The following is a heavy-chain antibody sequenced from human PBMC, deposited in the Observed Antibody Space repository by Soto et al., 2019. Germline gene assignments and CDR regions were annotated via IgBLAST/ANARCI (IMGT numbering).Heavy chain of an antibody. CDR2: ISSSSSYI. J-gene: IGHJ4*02. V-gene: IGHV3-21*01. CDR3: ARDTTPTVIDY. Sequence: PVGSLRLSCAASGFTFSSYSMNWVRQAPGKGLEWVSSISSSSSYIYYADSVKGRFTISRDNAKNSLYLQMNSLRAEDTAVYYCARDTTPTVIDYWGQGTLVTVSS. CDR1: GFTFSSYS. D-gene: IGHD4-4*01.